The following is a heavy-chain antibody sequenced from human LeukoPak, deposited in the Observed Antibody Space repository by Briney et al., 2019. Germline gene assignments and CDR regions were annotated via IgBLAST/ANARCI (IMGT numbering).Heavy chain of an antibody. CDR1: GFSFLHYG. CDR3: AKDGYCSGGSCYANFFDR. CDR2: ISSDGSKE. J-gene: IGHJ4*02. Sequence: PGRSLRLSCAASGFSFLHYGMHWVRQASGKGLEWVAFISSDGSKEYYADSVKGRFTISRDNSKNTLYLHVNSPRAEDTAVFFCAKDGYCSGGSCYANFFDRWGQGTLVTVSS. V-gene: IGHV3-30*18. D-gene: IGHD2-15*01.